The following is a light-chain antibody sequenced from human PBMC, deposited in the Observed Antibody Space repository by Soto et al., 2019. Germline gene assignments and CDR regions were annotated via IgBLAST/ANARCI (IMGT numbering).Light chain of an antibody. CDR3: QYRGMWPPGAT. CDR1: QSINNY. J-gene: IGKJ4*01. Sequence: EIVLTQSPVTLSLSPGERATLSCRASQSINNYLAWYQQKPGQPPRLLIYDASNRATAIPVRFSGSGSGTELTLTISSLEPEDSAVYYCQYRGMWPPGATFGGGTKVEIK. V-gene: IGKV3-11*01. CDR2: DAS.